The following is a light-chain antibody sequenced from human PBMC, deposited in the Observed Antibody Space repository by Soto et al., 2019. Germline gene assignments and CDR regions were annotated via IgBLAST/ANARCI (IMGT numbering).Light chain of an antibody. J-gene: IGKJ1*01. Sequence: DIQMTQSPSTLSASVGERVTITCRASQSVSNWLAWYQQKPGKAPKLLIYDVSSLESGVPSRFSGSGSGTEFILTISSLQHDDFANYYCQQYDSYSWTFDQGTKVEMK. V-gene: IGKV1-5*01. CDR1: QSVSNW. CDR3: QQYDSYSWT. CDR2: DVS.